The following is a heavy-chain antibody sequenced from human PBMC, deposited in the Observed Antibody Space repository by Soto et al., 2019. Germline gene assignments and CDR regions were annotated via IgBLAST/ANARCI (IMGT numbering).Heavy chain of an antibody. CDR2: INPSGGST. J-gene: IGHJ6*02. Sequence: GASVKVSCKASGYTFTSYYMHXVRHAPGQGLEWMGIINPSGGSTSYAQKFQGRVTMTRDTSTSTVYMELSSLRSEDTAVYYCARDQAYCGGDCYSPEGYGMDVWGQGTTVTVSS. D-gene: IGHD2-21*02. V-gene: IGHV1-46*01. CDR3: ARDQAYCGGDCYSPEGYGMDV. CDR1: GYTFTSYY.